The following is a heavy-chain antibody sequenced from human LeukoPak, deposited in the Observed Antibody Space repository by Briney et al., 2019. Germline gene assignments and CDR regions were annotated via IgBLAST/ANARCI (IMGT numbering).Heavy chain of an antibody. D-gene: IGHD6-13*01. CDR1: GGSMSSSSYY. CDR2: IYYSGST. J-gene: IGHJ3*02. Sequence: SETLSLTCTVSGGSMSSSSYYWGWIRQPRGRGLEWSGSIYYSGSTYYNPSLKSRVTISVDTSKNQFSLKLRSVTAADTAVYYCARDMVGAAELKDAFDIWGQGAMVTVSS. CDR3: ARDMVGAAELKDAFDI. V-gene: IGHV4-39*07.